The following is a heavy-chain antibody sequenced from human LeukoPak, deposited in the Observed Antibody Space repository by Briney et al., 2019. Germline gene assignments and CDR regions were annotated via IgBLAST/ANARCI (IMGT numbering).Heavy chain of an antibody. V-gene: IGHV3-48*03. CDR1: GFTFSRYE. J-gene: IGHJ4*02. CDR2: ISSSGRSI. D-gene: IGHD3-10*01. Sequence: PGGSLRLSCVASGFTFSRYEMNWVRQAPGKGLEWVSYISSSGRSIYYADSMKGRFIISRDNAKNSLYLQMNSLRAEDTAVYYCARGSGDYWGQGTLVTVSS. CDR3: ARGSGDY.